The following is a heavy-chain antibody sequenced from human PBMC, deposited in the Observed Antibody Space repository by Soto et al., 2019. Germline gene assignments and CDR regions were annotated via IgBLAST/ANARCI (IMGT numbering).Heavy chain of an antibody. CDR2: ISGSGGST. CDR1: GFTFSSYA. Sequence: GGSLRLSCAASGFTFSSYAMSWVRQAPGKGLEWVSAISGSGGSTYYADSVKGRFTISRDNSKNTLYLQMNSLRAEDTAVYYCAKDYYDSSGYYGSKGLFDYWGQGTLVTVSS. V-gene: IGHV3-23*01. CDR3: AKDYYDSSGYYGSKGLFDY. D-gene: IGHD3-22*01. J-gene: IGHJ4*02.